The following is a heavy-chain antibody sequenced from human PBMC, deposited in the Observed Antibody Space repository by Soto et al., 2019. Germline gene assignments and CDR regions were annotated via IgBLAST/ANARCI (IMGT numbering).Heavy chain of an antibody. CDR3: AREGDRRWLHSFDY. J-gene: IGHJ4*02. V-gene: IGHV1-69*13. CDR2: IIPLLGTT. Sequence: SVKVSCKASGGTLSTYGVSWVRQAPGQGLEWVGGIIPLLGTTTYAHRFQGRVTITADESMTTAYMETRSLRSADTAVYFCAREGDRRWLHSFDYWGQGTLVPVSS. CDR1: GGTLSTYG. D-gene: IGHD6-19*01.